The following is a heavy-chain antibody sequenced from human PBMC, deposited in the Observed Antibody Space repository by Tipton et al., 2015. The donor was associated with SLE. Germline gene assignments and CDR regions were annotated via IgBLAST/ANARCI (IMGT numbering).Heavy chain of an antibody. CDR2: INHSGST. J-gene: IGHJ4*02. D-gene: IGHD3-9*01. V-gene: IGHV4-39*07. CDR1: GGSVSRSNNN. Sequence: TLSLTCTVSGGSVSRSNNNWAWIRQPPGKGLEWIGEINHSGSTTYNPSLKSRVTISIDMSKNQFSLKLRSVTAADTAVYYCARGTSSDILTGPFDSWGQGTPVTVSS. CDR3: ARGTSSDILTGPFDS.